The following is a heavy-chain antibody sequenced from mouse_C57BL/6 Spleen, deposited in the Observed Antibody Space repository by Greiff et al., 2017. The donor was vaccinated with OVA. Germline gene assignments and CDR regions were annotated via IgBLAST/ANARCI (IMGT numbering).Heavy chain of an antibody. Sequence: QVQLKESGPELVKPGASVKISCKASGYAFSSSWMNWVKQRPGKGLEWIGRIYPGDGDTNYNGKFKGKATLTADKSSSTAYMQLSSLTSEDSAVYFCARWADSSSYAMDYWGQGTSVTVSS. V-gene: IGHV1-82*01. J-gene: IGHJ4*01. CDR1: GYAFSSSW. CDR3: ARWADSSSYAMDY. CDR2: IYPGDGDT. D-gene: IGHD1-1*01.